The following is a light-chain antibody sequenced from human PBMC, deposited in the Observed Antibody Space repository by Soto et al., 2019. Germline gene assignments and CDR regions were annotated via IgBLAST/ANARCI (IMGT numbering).Light chain of an antibody. CDR1: QSISSY. V-gene: IGKV3-11*01. Sequence: EIVLTQSPATLSLSPGERATLSCRASQSISSYLAWYQQKPGQAPRLLIYDASNRATGIPARFSGSGSGTGFTLIISSLEPEDFAVYYCQHRSNFGQGTRLEIK. CDR3: QHRSN. J-gene: IGKJ5*01. CDR2: DAS.